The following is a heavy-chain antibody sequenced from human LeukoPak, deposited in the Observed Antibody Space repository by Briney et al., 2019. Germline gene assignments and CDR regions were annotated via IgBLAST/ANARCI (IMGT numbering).Heavy chain of an antibody. D-gene: IGHD3-22*01. J-gene: IGHJ4*02. V-gene: IGHV3-9*01. CDR2: ITWGRDNL. CDR3: ARDGSGYYSNDY. CDR1: GFIFDDYA. Sequence: GGSLRLSCAVSGFIFDDYAMHWVRQAPGKGLEWVSGITWGRDNLAYAASVKGRFTISRDNRKNSLYLQMNSLRAEDTAVYYCARDGSGYYSNDYWGQGTLVTVSS.